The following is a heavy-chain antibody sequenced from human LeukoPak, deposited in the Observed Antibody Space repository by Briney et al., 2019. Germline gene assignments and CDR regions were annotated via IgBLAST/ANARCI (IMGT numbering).Heavy chain of an antibody. CDR2: IYYSGST. Sequence: SETLSLTCTVSGGSISSYYWIWIRQPPGKGLEWIGYIYYSGSTNYNPSLKSRVTISVDTSKNQFSLKLSSVTAADTAVYYCARVRGSYWYFDSWGQGTLVTVSS. D-gene: IGHD1-26*01. CDR3: ARVRGSYWYFDS. V-gene: IGHV4-59*01. J-gene: IGHJ4*02. CDR1: GGSISSYY.